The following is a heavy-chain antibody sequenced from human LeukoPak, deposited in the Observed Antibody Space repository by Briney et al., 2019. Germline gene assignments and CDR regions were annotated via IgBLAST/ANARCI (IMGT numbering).Heavy chain of an antibody. D-gene: IGHD4-17*01. CDR3: VKDEPPHGDYDSHY. J-gene: IGHJ4*02. CDR2: INGGGGGGT. Sequence: GGSLRLSCAASGFTFSNYAMSWVRQAPGKGLEWVSGINGGGGGGTFHADSVRGRFTISRDNSKNTLYLQMSSLRAEDTAVYYCVKDEPPHGDYDSHYWGQGTLVTVSS. CDR1: GFTFSNYA. V-gene: IGHV3-23*01.